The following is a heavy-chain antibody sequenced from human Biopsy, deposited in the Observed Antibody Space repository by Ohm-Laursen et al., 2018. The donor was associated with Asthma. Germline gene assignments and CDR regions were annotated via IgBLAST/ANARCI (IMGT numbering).Heavy chain of an antibody. V-gene: IGHV3-9*01. J-gene: IGHJ6*02. Sequence: SLRLSCAASGLNFDDYAMYWVRQAPGKGLEWVAGISWNSGNIGYAVSVKGRFIVSRDNVKNSLYLQMNSLRAEDTALYYCAKDMGAGGNDPDSFIGYYGMDVRGQGTTVTVSS. CDR2: ISWNSGNI. D-gene: IGHD3-16*01. CDR1: GLNFDDYA. CDR3: AKDMGAGGNDPDSFIGYYGMDV.